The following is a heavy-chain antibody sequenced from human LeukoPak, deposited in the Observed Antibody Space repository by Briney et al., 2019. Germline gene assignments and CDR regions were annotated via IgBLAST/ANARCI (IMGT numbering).Heavy chain of an antibody. J-gene: IGHJ4*02. CDR2: ISYDGNNK. Sequence: GGSLRLSCAASGFTFSSYAMHWVRQAPGKGLEWVAVISYDGNNKYYADSVKGRFTISRDNSKNTLYLQMNSLRPEDTAVYYCARSRRRELLGTYFDFWGQGTLVTVSS. D-gene: IGHD1-26*01. CDR1: GFTFSSYA. CDR3: ARSRRRELLGTYFDF. V-gene: IGHV3-30*04.